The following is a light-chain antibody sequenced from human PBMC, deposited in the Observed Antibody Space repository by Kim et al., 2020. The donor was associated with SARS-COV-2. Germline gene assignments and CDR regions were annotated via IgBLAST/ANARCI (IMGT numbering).Light chain of an antibody. CDR2: KAS. CDR1: QSISSW. V-gene: IGKV1-5*03. Sequence: DIQMTQSPSTLSASVGDRVTITCRASQSISSWLAWYQQKPGKAPKLLIYKASSLESGVPSRFSGSGSGTEFTLTISSLQPDDVATYYCKQYNSYPYTFGQGTKLEI. J-gene: IGKJ2*01. CDR3: KQYNSYPYT.